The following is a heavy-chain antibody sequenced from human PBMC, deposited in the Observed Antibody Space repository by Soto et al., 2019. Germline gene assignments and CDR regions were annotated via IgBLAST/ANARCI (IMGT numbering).Heavy chain of an antibody. V-gene: IGHV3-21*01. D-gene: IGHD5-12*01. J-gene: IGHJ4*02. Sequence: GGSLRLSCAASGFTFSAYSMSWVRQAPGKGLEWVSSITSRSDYIYYADSLKGRFTISIXXXXXSXYXQXXXLRAXDTAFYYCARVDGYTYPNDYWGQGTLVTVSS. CDR1: GFTFSAYS. CDR3: ARVDGYTYPNDY. CDR2: ITSRSDYI.